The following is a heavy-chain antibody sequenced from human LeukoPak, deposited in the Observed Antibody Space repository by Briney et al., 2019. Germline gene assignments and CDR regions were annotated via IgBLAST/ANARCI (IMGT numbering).Heavy chain of an antibody. CDR1: GFTFSSYA. D-gene: IGHD3-22*01. J-gene: IGHJ6*02. CDR2: ISYDGSNK. CDR3: AGGRYDSSGYYYFYYYYGMDV. Sequence: GGSLRLSCAASGFTFSSYAMHWVRQAPGKGLEWVAVISYDGSNKYYADSVKGRFTISRDNSKNTLYLQMNSLRAEDTAVYYCAGGRYDSSGYYYFYYYYGMDVWGQGTTVTVSS. V-gene: IGHV3-30-3*01.